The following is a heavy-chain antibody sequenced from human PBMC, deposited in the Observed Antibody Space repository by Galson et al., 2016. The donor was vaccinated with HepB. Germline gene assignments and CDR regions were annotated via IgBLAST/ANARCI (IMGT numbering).Heavy chain of an antibody. CDR3: ARDSSDWSLPSGLYGMDV. CDR2: MNPTSGRT. Sequence: SVKVSCKASGYPFSGYYMHWVRQAPGQGLEWMGAMNPTSGRTNYAQKFQGRVAMTRDTSTSTVYMGLSSLTSDDTAIYYCARDSSDWSLPSGLYGMDVWGRGTTVTVSS. J-gene: IGHJ6*02. V-gene: IGHV1-46*01. D-gene: IGHD6-19*01. CDR1: GYPFSGYY.